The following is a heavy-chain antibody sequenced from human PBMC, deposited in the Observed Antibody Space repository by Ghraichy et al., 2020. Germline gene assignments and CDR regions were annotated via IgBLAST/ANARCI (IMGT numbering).Heavy chain of an antibody. Sequence: GGSLRLSCAASGFTFSSYTMIWVRQPPGKGLEWVSGIIGSGGSTYYADSVRGRFTVSRDNSKNTLYLQMNGMRAEDTAVYYCARVEGSGYDLVYWGQGTLVTVYS. D-gene: IGHD5-12*01. CDR3: ARVEGSGYDLVY. CDR2: IIGSGGST. CDR1: GFTFSSYT. V-gene: IGHV3-23*01. J-gene: IGHJ4*02.